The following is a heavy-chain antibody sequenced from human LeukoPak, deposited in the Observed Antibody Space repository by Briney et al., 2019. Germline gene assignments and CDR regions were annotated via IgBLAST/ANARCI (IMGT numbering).Heavy chain of an antibody. CDR3: ARTLVVAATYNWFDP. CDR2: IYWDDDK. Sequence: SGPTLVNPTQTLTLTCTFSGFSLSTRGVGVGWIRQPPGKALEWLALIYWDDDKRYSPSLKSRLTITKDTSKNQVVLTMTNMDPVDTATYYCARTLVVAATYNWFDPWGQGTLVTVSS. V-gene: IGHV2-5*02. CDR1: GFSLSTRGVG. D-gene: IGHD2-15*01. J-gene: IGHJ5*02.